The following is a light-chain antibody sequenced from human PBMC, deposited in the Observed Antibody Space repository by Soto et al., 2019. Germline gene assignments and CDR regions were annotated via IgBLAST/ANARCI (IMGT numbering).Light chain of an antibody. V-gene: IGKV3-15*01. CDR1: QSVLNN. CDR2: GAS. J-gene: IGKJ2*01. Sequence: EIVMTQSPATLSVSPGDTATLSCRASQSVLNNLAWYQQKAGQVPRLLIYGASTRFSGIPARISGSGSGTEFSLTISSLQSEDFAVYFCQQYNYWPGTFGQGTKLEIK. CDR3: QQYNYWPGT.